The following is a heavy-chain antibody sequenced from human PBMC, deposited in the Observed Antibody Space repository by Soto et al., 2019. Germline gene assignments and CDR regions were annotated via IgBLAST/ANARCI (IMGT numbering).Heavy chain of an antibody. D-gene: IGHD4-17*01. CDR2: IYYSGST. CDR1: GGSISSSSYY. J-gene: IGHJ6*02. V-gene: IGHV4-39*01. CDR3: ARHPPTTVTNYGMDV. Sequence: SETLSLTCTVSGGSISSSSYYWGWIRQPPGKGLEWIGSIYYSGSTYYNPSLKSRVTISVDTSKNQFSLKLSSVTAADTAVYYCARHPPTTVTNYGMDVWGQGTTVTVSS.